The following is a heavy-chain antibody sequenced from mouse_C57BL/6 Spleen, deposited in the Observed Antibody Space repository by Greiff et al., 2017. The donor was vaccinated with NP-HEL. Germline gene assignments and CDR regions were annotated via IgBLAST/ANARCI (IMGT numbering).Heavy chain of an antibody. J-gene: IGHJ3*01. CDR2: ISDGGSYT. D-gene: IGHD3-3*01. CDR1: GFTFSSYA. CDR3: ARDEVGQGFAY. V-gene: IGHV5-4*01. Sequence: DVMLVESGGGLVKPGGSLKLSCAASGFTFSSYAMSWVRQTPEKRLEWVATISDGGSYTYYPDNVKGRFTISRDNAKNNLYLQMSHLKSEDTAMYYCARDEVGQGFAYWGQGTLVTVSA.